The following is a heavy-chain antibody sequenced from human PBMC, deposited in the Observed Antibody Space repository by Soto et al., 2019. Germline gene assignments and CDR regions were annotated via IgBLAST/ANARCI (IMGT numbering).Heavy chain of an antibody. CDR1: GFTFSSYA. CDR2: ISYDGSNK. Sequence: QVQLVESGGGVVQPGRSLRLSCAASGFTFSSYAMHWVRQAPGKGLEWVAVISYDGSNKYYADSVKGRFTIPRDNSKNTLYLQMNSLRAEDTAVYYCARDPDYGDDYFDYWGQGILATVSS. J-gene: IGHJ4*02. CDR3: ARDPDYGDDYFDY. D-gene: IGHD4-17*01. V-gene: IGHV3-30-3*01.